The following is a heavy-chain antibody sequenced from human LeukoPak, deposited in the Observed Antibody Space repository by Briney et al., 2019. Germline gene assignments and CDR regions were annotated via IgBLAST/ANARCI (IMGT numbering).Heavy chain of an antibody. D-gene: IGHD6-19*01. V-gene: IGHV3-30*03. J-gene: IGHJ4*02. Sequence: GGSLRLSCAASGFTFSSYGMHWVRQAPGKGLEWVAVISYDGSNKYYADSVKGRFTISRDNSKNTLYLQMNSLRAEDTAVYYCARETQYSSGWYPPDYWGQGTLVTVSS. CDR1: GFTFSSYG. CDR2: ISYDGSNK. CDR3: ARETQYSSGWYPPDY.